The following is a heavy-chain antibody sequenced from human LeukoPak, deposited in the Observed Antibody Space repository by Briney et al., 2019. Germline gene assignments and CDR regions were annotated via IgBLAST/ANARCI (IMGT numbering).Heavy chain of an antibody. Sequence: GGSLRLSCAASGFIFTNYFMSWVRQAPGKGLEWVASIKHDGSEKYCVDSVRGRFTISRDNTMNSLYLQMSSLRAEDTAVYYCATDRGWRTSGYYLYYFEYWGQGTLVTYSS. CDR3: ATDRGWRTSGYYLYYFEY. D-gene: IGHD3-3*01. CDR2: IKHDGSEK. J-gene: IGHJ4*02. CDR1: GFIFTNYF. V-gene: IGHV3-7*01.